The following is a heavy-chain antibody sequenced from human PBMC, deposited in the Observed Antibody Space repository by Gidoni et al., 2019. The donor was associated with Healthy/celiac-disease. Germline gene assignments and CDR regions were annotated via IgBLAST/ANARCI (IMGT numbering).Heavy chain of an antibody. V-gene: IGHV3-13*04. D-gene: IGHD3-10*01. CDR3: ASSSGTTAFDI. CDR1: GFTFSSYD. Sequence: EVQLVESGGGLVQPGGSLRLSCAASGFTFSSYDMHWVRQATGKGLEWVSAIGTAGDTYYPGSVKGRFTISRENAKNSLYLQMNSLRAGDTAVYYCASSSGTTAFDIWGQGTMVTVSS. CDR2: IGTAGDT. J-gene: IGHJ3*02.